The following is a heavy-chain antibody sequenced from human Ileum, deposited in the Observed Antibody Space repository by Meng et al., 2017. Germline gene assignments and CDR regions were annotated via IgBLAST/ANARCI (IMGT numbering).Heavy chain of an antibody. CDR1: GGSISSGSYY. CDR3: ARSSSHRFDP. Sequence: QSLLQDRGPGLANPSQPLSSPCTVSGGSISSGSYYWSWIRQPAGKGLEWIGRIYTSGSTNYNPSLKSRVTISIDTSKNQFSLNLSSVTATDTAVYYCARSSSHRFDPWGQGTLVTVSS. CDR2: IYTSGST. J-gene: IGHJ5*02. V-gene: IGHV4-61*02.